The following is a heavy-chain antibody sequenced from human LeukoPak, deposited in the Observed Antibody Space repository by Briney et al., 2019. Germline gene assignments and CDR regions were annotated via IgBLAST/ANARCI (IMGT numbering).Heavy chain of an antibody. J-gene: IGHJ4*02. Sequence: PGGSLRLSCAASGFTFRSYAMSWVRQAPGKGLERVSAISGSGGSTYYADSVKGRFTISRDNSKNTLYLQMNSLRAEDTAVYYCASHHYYDSSGLDDYFDYWGQGTLVTVSS. CDR3: ASHHYYDSSGLDDYFDY. CDR1: GFTFRSYA. D-gene: IGHD3-22*01. CDR2: ISGSGGST. V-gene: IGHV3-23*01.